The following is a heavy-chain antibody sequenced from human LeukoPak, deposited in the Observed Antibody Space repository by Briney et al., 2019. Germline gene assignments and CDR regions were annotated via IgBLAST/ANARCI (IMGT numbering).Heavy chain of an antibody. V-gene: IGHV3-23*01. CDR1: GFTFSSYA. CDR3: ASRPYQLLYNWFDP. Sequence: GGSLRLSCAASGFTFSSYAMSWVRQAPGKGLEWVSGISGSGGSTYYADSVKGRFTISRDNSKNTLYLQMNTLRAEDTAVYYCASRPYQLLYNWFDPWGQGPLVTVSS. CDR2: ISGSGGST. J-gene: IGHJ5*02. D-gene: IGHD2-2*01.